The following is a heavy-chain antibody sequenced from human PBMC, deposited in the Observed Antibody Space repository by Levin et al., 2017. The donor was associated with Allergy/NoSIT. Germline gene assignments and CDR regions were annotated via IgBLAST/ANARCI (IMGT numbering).Heavy chain of an antibody. CDR2: VYYTGTT. D-gene: IGHD4-17*01. CDR3: ARDYGPSLRAGFDI. CDR1: GGSISKFF. J-gene: IGHJ3*02. Sequence: SETLSLTCTLSGGSISKFFWSWIRQAPGKGLEWIGCVYYTGTTNYNPSLKSRVNISLDTSKNQISLRLSSVTPADTAVYFCARDYGPSLRAGFDIWGQGTVVTVSS. V-gene: IGHV4-59*01.